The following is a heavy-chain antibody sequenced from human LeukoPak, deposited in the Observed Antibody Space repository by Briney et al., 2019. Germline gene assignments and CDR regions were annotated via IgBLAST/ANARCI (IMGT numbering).Heavy chain of an antibody. CDR3: ARRGYCSGGSCFYFDY. D-gene: IGHD2-15*01. J-gene: IGHJ4*02. CDR1: AGSISSSSYY. V-gene: IGHV4-39*01. Sequence: PSETLSLTCTVSAGSISSSSYYWGWLRQPPGKGLEWIGSIYYSGSTYYHPSLKSRVTISVDTSKNQFSLKLSSVTAADTAVYYCARRGYCSGGSCFYFDYWGQGTLVTVSS. CDR2: IYYSGST.